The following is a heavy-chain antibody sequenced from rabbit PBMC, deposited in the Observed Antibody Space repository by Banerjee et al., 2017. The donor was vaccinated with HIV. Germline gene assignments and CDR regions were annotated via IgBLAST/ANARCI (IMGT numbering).Heavy chain of an antibody. V-gene: IGHV1S45*01. J-gene: IGHJ4*01. Sequence: QEQLVESGGGLVQPEGSLTLTCKASGFTLSSYWMCWVRQAPGKGLEWIACIHAGSGSTCYATWAKGRFTISKTSSTTVTLQMTSLTAADTATYFCARDLAGVIGWNFSLWGPGTLVTVS. CDR3: ARDLAGVIGWNFSL. CDR2: IHAGSGST. D-gene: IGHD4-1*01. CDR1: GFTLSSYW.